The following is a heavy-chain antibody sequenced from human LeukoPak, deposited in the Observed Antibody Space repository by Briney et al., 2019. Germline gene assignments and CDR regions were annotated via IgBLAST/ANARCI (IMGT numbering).Heavy chain of an antibody. V-gene: IGHV7-4-1*02. CDR3: ARDASMINFDY. Sequence: GASVKVSCKASGYTFTVYSINWLRQAPGQGLERMGWITTSTGKPTYAQGFTGRFVFSLDTSVSTTYLHINSLKAEDTAVYYCARDASMINFDYWGQGSLVTVSS. CDR1: GYTFTVYS. J-gene: IGHJ4*02. CDR2: ITTSTGKP. D-gene: IGHD3-16*01.